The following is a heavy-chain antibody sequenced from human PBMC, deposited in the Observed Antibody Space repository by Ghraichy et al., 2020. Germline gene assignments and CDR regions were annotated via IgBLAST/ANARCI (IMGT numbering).Heavy chain of an antibody. V-gene: IGHV4-59*01. Sequence: SETLSLTCTVSGGSISSYYWSWIRQPPGKGLEWIGYIYNSGSTNYNTGSTNYNPSLKSRVTISVDTSQKQFSLKLSSVTAADTAVYYCARSPNYGWFDPWGPGTLVTVSS. D-gene: IGHD3-10*01. J-gene: IGHJ5*02. CDR3: ARSPNYGWFDP. CDR2: IYNSGSTNYNTGST. CDR1: GGSISSYY.